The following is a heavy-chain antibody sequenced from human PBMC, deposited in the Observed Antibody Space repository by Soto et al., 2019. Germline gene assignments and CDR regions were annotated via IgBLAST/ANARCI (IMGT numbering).Heavy chain of an antibody. Sequence: GGSLRLSCAASGFTFSSYEMNWGRQAPGKGLEWVSYISSSGSTIYYADSVKGRFTISRDNAKNSLYLQMNSLRAEDTAVYYCARVSTDIVVVPAAIRYYYYYGMDVWGQGTTVTVSS. CDR1: GFTFSSYE. CDR3: ARVSTDIVVVPAAIRYYYYYGMDV. J-gene: IGHJ6*02. V-gene: IGHV3-48*03. D-gene: IGHD2-2*01. CDR2: ISSSGSTI.